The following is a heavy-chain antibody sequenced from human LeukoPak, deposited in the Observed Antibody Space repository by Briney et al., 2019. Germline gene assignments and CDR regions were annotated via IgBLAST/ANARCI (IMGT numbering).Heavy chain of an antibody. CDR3: ARLRLRFDSNGYSTSYEAFDI. CDR1: GGSMSAYY. V-gene: IGHV4-59*08. J-gene: IGHJ3*02. Sequence: SETLSLTCTVSGGSMSAYYWSWIRQPPGKGLEYIGYVSYSGSTDYNPSLKSRVTIPVDTSMNQFSLRLSSVTAADTAVYHCARLRLRFDSNGYSTSYEAFDIWGQGTVVTVSS. CDR2: VSYSGST. D-gene: IGHD3-22*01.